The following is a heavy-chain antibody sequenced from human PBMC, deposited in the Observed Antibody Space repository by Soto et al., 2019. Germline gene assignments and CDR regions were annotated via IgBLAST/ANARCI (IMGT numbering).Heavy chain of an antibody. CDR2: ISGSGGST. D-gene: IGHD6-13*01. Sequence: EEQLLESGGDLVQPGGSLRLSCVASGITFRSRAMSWVRQAPGKGLEWVSAISGSGGSTYYADSVKGRFTISRDNSKNTLYLQMNSLRAEDTAVYYCAKQPGIAASREIWFDPWGQGTLVTVSS. CDR1: GITFRSRA. CDR3: AKQPGIAASREIWFDP. V-gene: IGHV3-23*01. J-gene: IGHJ5*02.